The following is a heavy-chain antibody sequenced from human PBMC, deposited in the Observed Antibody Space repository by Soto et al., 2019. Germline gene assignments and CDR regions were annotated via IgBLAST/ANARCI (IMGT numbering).Heavy chain of an antibody. Sequence: GGSLRLSCAASGFTVSSNYMSWVRQAPGKGLEWVSVIYSGGSTYYADSVKGRFAISRDNSKNTLYLQMNSLRAEDTAVYYCARPSGWYLAFDIWGQGTMVTVSS. CDR2: IYSGGST. J-gene: IGHJ3*02. CDR3: ARPSGWYLAFDI. V-gene: IGHV3-53*01. CDR1: GFTVSSNY. D-gene: IGHD6-19*01.